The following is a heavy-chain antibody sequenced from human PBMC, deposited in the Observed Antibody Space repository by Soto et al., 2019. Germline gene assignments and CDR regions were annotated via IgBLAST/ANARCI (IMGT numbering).Heavy chain of an antibody. CDR1: GGSISSSSYY. V-gene: IGHV4-39*01. CDR2: IYYSGST. Sequence: SETLSLTCTVSGGSISSSSYYWGWIRQPPGKGLEWIGSIYYSGSTYYNPSLKSRVTISVDTSKNQFSLKLSSVTAADTAVYYCARAAYSSSPDNWFDPWGQGTLVTVSS. CDR3: ARAAYSSSPDNWFDP. D-gene: IGHD6-6*01. J-gene: IGHJ5*02.